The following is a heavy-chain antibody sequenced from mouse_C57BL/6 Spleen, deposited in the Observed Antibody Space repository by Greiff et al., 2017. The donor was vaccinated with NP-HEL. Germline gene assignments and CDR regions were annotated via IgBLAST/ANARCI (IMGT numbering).Heavy chain of an antibody. CDR1: GFTFTAYY. D-gene: IGHD4-1*01. CDR3: ARFSLTGTDWYFDV. Sequence: VTLKVSGGGLVQPGGSLSLSCAASGFTFTAYYMSWVRQPPGKALEWLGFIRNKANGYTTEYSASVKGRFTISRDNSQSILYLQMNALRAEDSATYYCARFSLTGTDWYFDVWGTGTTVTVSS. J-gene: IGHJ1*03. V-gene: IGHV7-3*01. CDR2: IRNKANGYTT.